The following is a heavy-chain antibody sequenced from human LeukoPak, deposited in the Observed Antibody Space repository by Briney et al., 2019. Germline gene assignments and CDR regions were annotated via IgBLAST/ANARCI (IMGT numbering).Heavy chain of an antibody. Sequence: ASVKVSCKASGYTFTSYNINWVRQATGQGLEWMGWMNPNTGRTDYAQKFQGRVTMTRNTSTSTAYMELSSLRSEDTAIYYCAKHSSAAMSVTAWTDPWGQGTLVTVSS. CDR2: MNPNTGRT. CDR1: GYTFTSYN. V-gene: IGHV1-8*01. J-gene: IGHJ5*02. D-gene: IGHD3/OR15-3a*01. CDR3: AKHSSAAMSVTAWTDP.